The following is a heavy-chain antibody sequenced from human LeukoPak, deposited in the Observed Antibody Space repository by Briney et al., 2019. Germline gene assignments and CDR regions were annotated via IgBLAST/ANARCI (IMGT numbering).Heavy chain of an antibody. D-gene: IGHD5-12*01. J-gene: IGHJ4*02. CDR3: AREIYSGYDY. V-gene: IGHV3-23*01. Sequence: GGSLRLSCAASGFTFSSYAMSWVRQAPGKGLEWVSGISNSGGSTYYADSVKGRFTNSRDNSKNTLYLQMNSLRAEDTAVYYCAREIYSGYDYWGQGTLVTVSS. CDR2: ISNSGGST. CDR1: GFTFSSYA.